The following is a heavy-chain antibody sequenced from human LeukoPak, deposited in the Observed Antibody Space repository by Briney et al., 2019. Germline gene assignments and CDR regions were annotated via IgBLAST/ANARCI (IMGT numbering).Heavy chain of an antibody. CDR3: AKDGGSTGWPYDAFDM. J-gene: IGHJ3*02. D-gene: IGHD6-19*01. Sequence: ASVKVSCKASGYPFSNYYVHWVRQAPGQGLEWMGIMNPGVGSTIYAQKFQGRVTMTRDTSSGTVFMELSSVTSDDIAVYFCAKDGGSTGWPYDAFDMWGQGTLVTVSS. V-gene: IGHV1-46*01. CDR1: GYPFSNYY. CDR2: MNPGVGST.